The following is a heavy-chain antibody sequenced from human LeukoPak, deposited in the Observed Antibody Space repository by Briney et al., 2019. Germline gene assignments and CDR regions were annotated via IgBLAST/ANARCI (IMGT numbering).Heavy chain of an antibody. Sequence: GRSLRLSCAASGFTFSSYAMHWVRQAPGKGLEWVAVISYDGSNKYYADSVKGRFTISRDNSKNTLYLQMNSLRAEDTAVYYCARGTDVWGQGTTVTISS. J-gene: IGHJ6*02. CDR3: ARGTDV. CDR2: ISYDGSNK. CDR1: GFTFSSYA. V-gene: IGHV3-30*14.